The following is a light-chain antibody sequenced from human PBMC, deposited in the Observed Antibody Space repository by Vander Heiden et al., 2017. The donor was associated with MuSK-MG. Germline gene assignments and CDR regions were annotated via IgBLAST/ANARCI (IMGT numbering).Light chain of an antibody. CDR3: QQRSNWPLDT. V-gene: IGKV3-11*01. J-gene: IGKJ2*01. CDR2: EAS. Sequence: EIVLPHSPATLSLSPGERATLSCRASQSVSSYLAWYQQKPGQAPRLLIYEASNRATGSPARFSGSGSGTDFTLTISSLEPEDVAVYYCQQRSNWPLDTFGQGTKLEIK. CDR1: QSVSSY.